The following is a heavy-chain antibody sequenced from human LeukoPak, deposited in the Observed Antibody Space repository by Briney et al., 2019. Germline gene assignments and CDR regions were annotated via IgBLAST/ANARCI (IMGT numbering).Heavy chain of an antibody. CDR3: AKEVPAARGWFDP. J-gene: IGHJ5*02. V-gene: IGHV3-7*01. CDR1: GFTFSSYW. CDR2: IKQDGSEE. D-gene: IGHD2-2*01. Sequence: GGSLRLSCAASGFTFSSYWMSWVRQAPGKGLEWVANIKQDGSEEYYVDSVRGRFTISRDNAKNSLYLQLNSLRAEDTAVYYCAKEVPAARGWFDPWGQGTLVTVSS.